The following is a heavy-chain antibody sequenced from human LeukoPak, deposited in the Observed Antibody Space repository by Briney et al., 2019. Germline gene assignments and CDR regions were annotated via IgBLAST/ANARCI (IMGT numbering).Heavy chain of an antibody. D-gene: IGHD3-10*01. Sequence: SETLSLTCTVSGGSISSYYWSWIRQPPGKGLEWLGYIYYSGSTNYNPSLKSRVTISIDTSRTQFSLKLSSVTAADTAVYYCARSELLWFGGVNSGFDYWGQGTLVTVSS. J-gene: IGHJ4*02. CDR2: IYYSGST. CDR1: GGSISSYY. CDR3: ARSELLWFGGVNSGFDY. V-gene: IGHV4-59*01.